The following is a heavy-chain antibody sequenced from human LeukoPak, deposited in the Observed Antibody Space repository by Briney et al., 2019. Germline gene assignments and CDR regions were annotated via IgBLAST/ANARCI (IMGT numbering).Heavy chain of an antibody. V-gene: IGHV1-8*01. J-gene: IGHJ5*02. CDR2: MNPNSGKT. CDR1: GYHFTRYD. D-gene: IGHD6-13*01. CDR3: ARGGASAAARRFDP. Sequence: ASVKVSCKTSGYHFTRYDINGVRQAAGQGLEWMGWMNPNSGKTGYAQKFQGRVTITSSTSTSTAFMELGSMTSEDTAVYYCARGGASAAARRFDPWGQGTLVTVSS.